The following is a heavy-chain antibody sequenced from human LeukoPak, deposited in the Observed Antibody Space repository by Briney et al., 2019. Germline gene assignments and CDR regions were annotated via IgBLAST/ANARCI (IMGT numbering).Heavy chain of an antibody. J-gene: IGHJ4*02. CDR1: GGTFSSYT. Sequence: SVKVSCKASGGTFSSYTISWVRQAPGQGLEWMGRITPILGIANYAQKFQGRVTITADKSTSTAYMELSSLRSEDTAVYYCARGGDYYDSSGYSSLDYWGQGTLVTVSS. V-gene: IGHV1-69*02. D-gene: IGHD3-22*01. CDR3: ARGGDYYDSSGYSSLDY. CDR2: ITPILGIA.